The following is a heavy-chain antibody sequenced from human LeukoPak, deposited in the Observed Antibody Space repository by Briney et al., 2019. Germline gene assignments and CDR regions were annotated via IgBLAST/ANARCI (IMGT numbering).Heavy chain of an antibody. Sequence: ASVKVSCKASGYTFTSYDINWVRQATEQGLGWMGWMNPNSGNTGYAQKFQGRVTMTRNTSISTAYMELSSLRSEDTAVYYCAREGGYSYGFDGMDVWGQGTTVTVSS. CDR1: GYTFTSYD. V-gene: IGHV1-8*01. J-gene: IGHJ6*02. CDR2: MNPNSGNT. CDR3: AREGGYSYGFDGMDV. D-gene: IGHD5-18*01.